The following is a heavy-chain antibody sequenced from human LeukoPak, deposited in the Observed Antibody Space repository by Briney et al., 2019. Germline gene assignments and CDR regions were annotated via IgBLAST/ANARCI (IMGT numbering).Heavy chain of an antibody. CDR3: ARDNYGRLDY. Sequence: EASVNVSCKSSGYTFTSYYMHWLRQAPGQGLEWMGWIDPNSGATISAHTFQGRLSMTKDTSFTTVYMELNTLKSDDTAVYYCARDNYGRLDYWGQGSLVTVSS. V-gene: IGHV1-2*02. J-gene: IGHJ4*02. CDR2: IDPNSGAT. CDR1: GYTFTSYY. D-gene: IGHD4-17*01.